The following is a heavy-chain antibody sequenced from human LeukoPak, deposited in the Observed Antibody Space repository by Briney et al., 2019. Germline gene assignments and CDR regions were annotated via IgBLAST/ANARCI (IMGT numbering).Heavy chain of an antibody. D-gene: IGHD1-14*01. V-gene: IGHV1-46*01. CDR3: ARTNRFLYYYGMDV. Sequence: ASVKVSCKASGYTFTSYYLHWVRQAPGQGLEWMGVINPSGGDTTYAQKFQGRVTMSRETSTNTVYMDLSSLRSEDSALYYCARTNRFLYYYGMDVWGQGTTVTVSS. CDR2: INPSGGDT. CDR1: GYTFTSYY. J-gene: IGHJ6*02.